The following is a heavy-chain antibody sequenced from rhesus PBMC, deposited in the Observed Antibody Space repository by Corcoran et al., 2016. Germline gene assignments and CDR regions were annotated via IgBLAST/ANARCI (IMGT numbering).Heavy chain of an antibody. D-gene: IGHD4-23*01. CDR3: ARPFSNYRPSYFDY. CDR1: GGSIRGYS. CDR2: IDGNIAGT. J-gene: IGHJ4*01. Sequence: QVQLQASGPGLVTPSEPLSLTCAVSGGSIRGYSWRWIRRPPGKGPEWSGNIDGNIAGTNYNPARKRRVTSAKDTSKNQFSLKLSSVTAADTAVYYCARPFSNYRPSYFDYWGQGVLVTVSS. V-gene: IGHV4-81*01.